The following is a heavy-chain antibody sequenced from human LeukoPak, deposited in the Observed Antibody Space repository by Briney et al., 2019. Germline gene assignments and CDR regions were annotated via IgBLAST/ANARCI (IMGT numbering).Heavy chain of an antibody. CDR3: TAPLYIVGATCDY. CDR1: GFTFSNAW. V-gene: IGHV3-15*01. J-gene: IGHJ4*02. D-gene: IGHD1-26*01. CDR2: IKSKTDGGTT. Sequence: GGPLRLSCAASGFTFSNAWMSWVRQAPGKGLEWVGRIKSKTDGGTTDYAAPVKGRFTISRDDSKNTLHLQMNSLKTEDTAVYYCTAPLYIVGATCDYWGQGTLVTVSS.